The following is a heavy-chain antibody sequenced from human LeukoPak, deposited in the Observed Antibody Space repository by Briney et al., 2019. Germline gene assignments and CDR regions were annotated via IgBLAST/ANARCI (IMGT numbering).Heavy chain of an antibody. CDR2: LSSRRSP. CDR3: ARQLGYCAAGTCYFDS. Sequence: KTGGSLRLSCAASGFAISTYAMAWVRQAPGKGLEWISSLSSRRSPSYSDSLEGRLTMSSDNARNTLYLQMDNLRGEDTAMYYCARQLGYCAAGTCYFDSWGHGTQVTVSS. V-gene: IGHV3-69-1*01. D-gene: IGHD2-8*02. J-gene: IGHJ4*01. CDR1: GFAISTYA.